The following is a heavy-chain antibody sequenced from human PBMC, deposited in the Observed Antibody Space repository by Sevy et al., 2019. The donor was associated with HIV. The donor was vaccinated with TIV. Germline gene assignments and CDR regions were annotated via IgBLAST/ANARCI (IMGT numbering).Heavy chain of an antibody. Sequence: GGSLRLSCSASGFTFSSYAMHWVRQAPGKGLEYVSAISSNGGSTYYADSVKGRFTISRDNSKNTLYLQMNSLRAEDTAVYYCARDYYDSSGYYYGNYYYYGMDVWGQGTTVTVSS. D-gene: IGHD3-22*01. CDR2: ISSNGGST. V-gene: IGHV3-64*04. CDR3: ARDYYDSSGYYYGNYYYYGMDV. CDR1: GFTFSSYA. J-gene: IGHJ6*02.